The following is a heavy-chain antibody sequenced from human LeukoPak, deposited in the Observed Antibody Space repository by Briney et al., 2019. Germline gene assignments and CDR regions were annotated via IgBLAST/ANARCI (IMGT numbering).Heavy chain of an antibody. V-gene: IGHV3-53*01. Sequence: GGSLRLSCAASGFTFRDYTMNWVRQAPGKGLEWVSLIYVGGSTSYADSVKGRFTISRDNSKNTLYLQMNSLRAEDTAIYYCARDSYHDLWGQGTLVTVSS. CDR1: GFTFRDYT. CDR2: IYVGGST. CDR3: ARDSYHDL. D-gene: IGHD2-2*01. J-gene: IGHJ5*02.